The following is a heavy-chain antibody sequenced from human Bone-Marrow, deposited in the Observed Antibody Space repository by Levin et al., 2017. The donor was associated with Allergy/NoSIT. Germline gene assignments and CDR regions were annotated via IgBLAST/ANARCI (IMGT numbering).Heavy chain of an antibody. V-gene: IGHV3-33*03. CDR1: GFTFRGYG. D-gene: IGHD3-9*01. CDR2: IWLDGRSQ. CDR3: AKSPTLTGYYEWFDP. J-gene: IGHJ5*02. Sequence: SCAASGFTFRGYGFHWVRQAPGKGLEWVAVIWLDGRSQHYGDSVKGRFTISRDNSNNTLFLQMDSLRAEDTAIYFCAKSPTLTGYYEWFDPWGQGTLVTVSS.